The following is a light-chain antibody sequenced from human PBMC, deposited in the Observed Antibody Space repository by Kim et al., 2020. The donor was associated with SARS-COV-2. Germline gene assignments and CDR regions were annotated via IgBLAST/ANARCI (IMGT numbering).Light chain of an antibody. V-gene: IGKV1-9*01. CDR3: QQYDIHPPT. CDR2: AAS. J-gene: IGKJ1*01. Sequence: ASVGDRVTITCRASQGISNYLAWYQQNPGKAPKLLIYAASTLESGVPSRFSGSGSGTEFTLTISSLQPEDFATYSCQQYDIHPPTFGQGTKVEIK. CDR1: QGISNY.